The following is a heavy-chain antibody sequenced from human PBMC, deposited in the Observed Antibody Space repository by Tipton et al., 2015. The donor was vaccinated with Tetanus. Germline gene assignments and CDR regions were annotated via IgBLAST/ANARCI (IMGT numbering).Heavy chain of an antibody. CDR2: IAPNSGGT. CDR1: GYTFTGYY. V-gene: IGHV1-2*02. D-gene: IGHD3-22*01. J-gene: IGHJ6*02. Sequence: QLVQSGAEVKKPGASVKVSCKASGYTFTGYYIYWVRQAPGQGLEWMGWIAPNSGGTNYAQKFQGRVTMTRDTSISTAYMELSSLRSDDTAVYYCARDRGDYIYYGMDVWGPGTTVTVS. CDR3: ARDRGDYIYYGMDV.